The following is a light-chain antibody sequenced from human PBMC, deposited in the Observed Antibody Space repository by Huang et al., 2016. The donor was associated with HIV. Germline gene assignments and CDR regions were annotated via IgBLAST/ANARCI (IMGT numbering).Light chain of an antibody. Sequence: VLPQSPATLSFFSGQRVSLSCRASQNLNTHWALYQQRPGQPPSLLIYDASSRVPGVAARFSGSGSGTDFTLTISSLESEDFATYYCQQRVNGLTFGGGTKV. CDR2: DAS. J-gene: IGKJ4*01. V-gene: IGKV3-11*01. CDR1: QNLNTH. CDR3: QQRVNGLT.